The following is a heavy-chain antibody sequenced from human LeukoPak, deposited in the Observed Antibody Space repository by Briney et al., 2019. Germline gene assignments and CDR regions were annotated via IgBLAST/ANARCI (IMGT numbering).Heavy chain of an antibody. CDR3: ARDLGILTGYKAFDI. V-gene: IGHV3-74*01. CDR1: GFTFSSYW. CDR2: INTDGSST. J-gene: IGHJ3*02. D-gene: IGHD3-9*01. Sequence: GGSLRLSCAASGFTFSSYWMHWVRQALGKGLVWVSRINTDGSSTSYADSVKGRFTISRDNSKNTLYLQMNSLRAEDTAVYYCARDLGILTGYKAFDIWGQGTMVTVSS.